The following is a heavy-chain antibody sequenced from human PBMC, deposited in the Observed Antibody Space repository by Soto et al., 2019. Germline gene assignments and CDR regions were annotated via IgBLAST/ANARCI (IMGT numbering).Heavy chain of an antibody. J-gene: IGHJ4*01. CDR2: IATTGETT. CDR3: VSHWGG. Sequence: EVQLLESGGGLVQPGGSLRLSCAASGFTFNTYDMSWVRQAPGTGLEWVSSIATTGETTFYADSVRGRFTISRDNSKNTLFLQLYTVRADDAAIYYCVSHWGGWGHGTLVTVSS. CDR1: GFTFNTYD. D-gene: IGHD2-21*01. V-gene: IGHV3-23*01.